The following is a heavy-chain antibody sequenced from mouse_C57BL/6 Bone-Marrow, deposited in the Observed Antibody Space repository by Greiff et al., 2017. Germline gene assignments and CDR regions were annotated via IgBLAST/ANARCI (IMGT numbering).Heavy chain of an antibody. CDR1: GYTFTSYG. Sequence: VQLQQSGAELARPGASVKLSCKASGYTFTSYGISWVKQRTGQGLEWIGEIYPRSGNTYYNEKFKGKATLTADKSSSTAYMELRSLTSEDSAVYFCARGDGYCPFAYWGQGTLVTVSA. D-gene: IGHD2-3*01. CDR2: IYPRSGNT. CDR3: ARGDGYCPFAY. J-gene: IGHJ3*01. V-gene: IGHV1-81*01.